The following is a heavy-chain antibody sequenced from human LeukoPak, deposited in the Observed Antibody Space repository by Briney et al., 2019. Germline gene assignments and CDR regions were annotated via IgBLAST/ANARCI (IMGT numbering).Heavy chain of an antibody. Sequence: GGSLRLSCAAAGFTFSSYCVAWVRQAPGKGLEWVSAISDSGGSTYYADSVKGRFTISRDNSKNTLYLQMNSLRAEDTAVYYCAKDPRVIVVGDAFDIWGQGTMVIVSS. V-gene: IGHV3-23*01. CDR1: GFTFSSYC. J-gene: IGHJ3*02. CDR3: AKDPRVIVVGDAFDI. CDR2: ISDSGGST. D-gene: IGHD3-22*01.